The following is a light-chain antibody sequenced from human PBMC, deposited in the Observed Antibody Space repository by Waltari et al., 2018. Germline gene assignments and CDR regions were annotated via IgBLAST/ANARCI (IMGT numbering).Light chain of an antibody. CDR3: QVWDSGTNHYV. Sequence: SYELTQPPSVSVAPGQTARITCDGDKIGSKNVHWYQHKPGQAPVLVVYDDGDRPPGIPERVSGSNSGNTAALTSSRVDAGDEAEYYCQVWDSGTNHYVFGTVTKVTVL. CDR2: DDG. V-gene: IGLV3-21*02. CDR1: KIGSKN. J-gene: IGLJ1*01.